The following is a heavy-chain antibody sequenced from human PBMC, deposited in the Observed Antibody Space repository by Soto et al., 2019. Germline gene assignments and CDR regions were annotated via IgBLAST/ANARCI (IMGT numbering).Heavy chain of an antibody. CDR1: GFTVRRNY. J-gene: IGHJ4*02. CDR3: ARAVYSVVTPVYYFDH. Sequence: EVQLVDSGGGLVQPGESLRLSCAASGFTVRRNYMTWVRQAPGKGLEWVSIIYDGGSTYYADSVKGRFTISRDKSKNTLYLQMSNLRAEDTAVYYCARAVYSVVTPVYYFDHWGQGTLVTVSS. D-gene: IGHD2-21*01. V-gene: IGHV3-66*01. CDR2: IYDGGST.